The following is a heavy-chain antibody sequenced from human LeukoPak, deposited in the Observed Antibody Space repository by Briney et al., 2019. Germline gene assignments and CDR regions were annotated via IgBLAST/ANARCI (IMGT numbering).Heavy chain of an antibody. Sequence: GGSLRLSCAASGFSFSDYAMNWVRQAPGKGLEWISYIGIDSGNTNYADSVKGRFTISGDKAKNSLYLQMNSLRVEDTAVYYCARDYKYAFDNWGQGTLVTVSS. V-gene: IGHV3-11*06. J-gene: IGHJ4*02. CDR3: ARDYKYAFDN. CDR1: GFSFSDYA. CDR2: IGIDSGNT. D-gene: IGHD5-24*01.